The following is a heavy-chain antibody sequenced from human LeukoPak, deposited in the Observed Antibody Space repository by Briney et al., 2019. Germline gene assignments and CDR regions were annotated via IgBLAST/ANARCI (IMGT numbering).Heavy chain of an antibody. Sequence: GGSLRLSCAASGFTFSDYYMSWIRQAPGKGLEWVSYISSSGSTIYYADSVKGRFTISRDNSKNTLYLQMNSLRAEDTAVYYCAKTPPSGVQLWLVPGSYWGQGTLVTVSS. CDR3: AKTPPSGVQLWLVPGSY. CDR1: GFTFSDYY. CDR2: ISSSGSTI. J-gene: IGHJ4*02. D-gene: IGHD5-18*01. V-gene: IGHV3-11*01.